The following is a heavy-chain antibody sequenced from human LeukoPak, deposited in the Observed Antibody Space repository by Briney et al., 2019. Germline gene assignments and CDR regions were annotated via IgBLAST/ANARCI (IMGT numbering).Heavy chain of an antibody. CDR2: ITSGSRYL. V-gene: IGHV3-21*06. CDR3: ARPSGYYAFDS. Sequence: GGSLRLSCEPSGFSFSSYSMDWVRQAPGKGLEWVASITSGSRYLYYGDSVKGRFTVSRDNTKNSLHLQMNSLRVDDTAVYYCARPSGYYAFDSWGQGTLVTVSS. J-gene: IGHJ4*02. CDR1: GFSFSSYS. D-gene: IGHD3-22*01.